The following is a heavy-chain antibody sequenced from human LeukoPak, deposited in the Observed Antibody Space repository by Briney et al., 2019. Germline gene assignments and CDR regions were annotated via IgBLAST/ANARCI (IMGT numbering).Heavy chain of an antibody. D-gene: IGHD3-22*01. CDR3: AKPQTYYDSSLGY. CDR2: ISGSGSTT. J-gene: IGHJ4*02. CDR1: GFTFNTYA. V-gene: IGHV3-23*01. Sequence: GGSLRLSCAASGFTFNTYAMSWVRQAPGKGLEWVSGISGSGSTTYYADSVKGRFTVSRDNSKNMLYLQMSSLRAEDTAVYYCAKPQTYYDSSLGYWGQGTPVTVSS.